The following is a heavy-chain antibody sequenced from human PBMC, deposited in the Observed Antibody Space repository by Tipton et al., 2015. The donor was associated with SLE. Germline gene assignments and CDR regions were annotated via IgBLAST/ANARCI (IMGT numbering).Heavy chain of an antibody. D-gene: IGHD6-19*01. Sequence: SLRLSCAASGFTFSSYEMNWVRQTPGKGLVWVSRVYTDGVTTDYADSVRGRFTISRDNAKNSLYLQMNSLRAEDTAVYYCARDPAVAGDNWFDPWGQGTLVTVSS. CDR1: GFTFSSYE. CDR2: VYTDGVTT. V-gene: IGHV3-74*01. CDR3: ARDPAVAGDNWFDP. J-gene: IGHJ5*02.